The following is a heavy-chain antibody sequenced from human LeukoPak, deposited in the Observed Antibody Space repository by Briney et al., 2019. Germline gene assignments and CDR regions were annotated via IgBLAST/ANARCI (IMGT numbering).Heavy chain of an antibody. D-gene: IGHD2-15*01. CDR3: ARDYCSGGSCLYDY. Sequence: PGGSLRLSCAASGFTCSSYWMSWLRQAPGKGLEGVANIKQDGSEKYYVDSVKGRFTISRDNAKNSLYLQMNSLRAEDTAVYYCARDYCSGGSCLYDYWGQGTLVTVSS. J-gene: IGHJ4*02. CDR1: GFTCSSYW. CDR2: IKQDGSEK. V-gene: IGHV3-7*03.